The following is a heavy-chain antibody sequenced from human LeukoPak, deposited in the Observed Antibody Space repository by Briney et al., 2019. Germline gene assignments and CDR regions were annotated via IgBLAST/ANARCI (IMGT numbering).Heavy chain of an antibody. Sequence: PGGSLRLSCAASGSTFSSHTMNWVRQAPGKGLEWISYISNTGSVIYYADSVKGRFTVSRDNAKYSLYLQMNSLRAEDTAVYYCVRGSYGAYDYWGQGSLVTVSS. V-gene: IGHV3-48*03. D-gene: IGHD4-17*01. CDR1: GSTFSSHT. CDR3: VRGSYGAYDY. J-gene: IGHJ4*02. CDR2: ISNTGSVI.